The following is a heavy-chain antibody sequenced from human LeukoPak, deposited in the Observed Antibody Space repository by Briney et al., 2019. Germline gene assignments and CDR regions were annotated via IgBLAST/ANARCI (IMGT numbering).Heavy chain of an antibody. V-gene: IGHV1-18*01. CDR2: ISAYNGNT. Sequence: ASVKVSCKASGYTFTSYGISWVRQAPGQGLEWMGWISAYNGNTNYAQKLQGRVTMTTDTSTSTAYMELRSLRSDDTAVYYCAGPLYCSSTSCPTDRLDYWGQGTLVTVSS. CDR3: AGPLYCSSTSCPTDRLDY. J-gene: IGHJ4*02. D-gene: IGHD2-2*01. CDR1: GYTFTSYG.